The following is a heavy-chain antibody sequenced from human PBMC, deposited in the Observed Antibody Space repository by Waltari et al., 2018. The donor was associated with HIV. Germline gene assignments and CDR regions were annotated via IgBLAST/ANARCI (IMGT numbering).Heavy chain of an antibody. J-gene: IGHJ4*02. CDR1: GSTFATVG. Sequence: QVQLVESGGGAVQPGTSLPLSCAVSGSTFATVGLYWVRQSPGKGLEWLAVFWSDGVEISYADSVKGRFTISKDSSQKTLYLHLTSLRAEDTALYYCARGYSSSRWIPLYHWGRGTLVTVSS. CDR3: ARGYSSSRWIPLYH. V-gene: IGHV3-33*01. D-gene: IGHD6-6*01. CDR2: FWSDGVEI.